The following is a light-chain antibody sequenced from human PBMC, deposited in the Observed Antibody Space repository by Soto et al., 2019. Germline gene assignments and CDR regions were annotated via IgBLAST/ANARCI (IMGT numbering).Light chain of an antibody. J-gene: IGKJ3*01. CDR3: QQLNSYPS. CDR2: AAS. CDR1: QGISSY. Sequence: DIQLTQSPSFLSASVGDRVTITCRASQGISSYLAWYQQKPEKAPKLLIYAASTLQSGVPSRFSGSGSGTEFTLTISSLQPEDFATYYCQQLNSYPSFGPGTKVDIK. V-gene: IGKV1-9*01.